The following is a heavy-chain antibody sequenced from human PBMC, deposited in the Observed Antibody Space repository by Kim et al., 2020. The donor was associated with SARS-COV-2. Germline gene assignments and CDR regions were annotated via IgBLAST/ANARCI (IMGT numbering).Heavy chain of an antibody. CDR1: GGSISSYY. CDR2: IYYSGST. J-gene: IGHJ6*02. Sequence: SETLSLTCTVSGGSISSYYWSWIRQPPGKGLEWIGYIYYSGSTNYNPSLKSRVTISVDTSKNQFSLKLSSVTAADTAVYYCARSREVYYYYYGMDVWGQGTTVTVSS. CDR3: ARSREVYYYYYGMDV. D-gene: IGHD1-26*01. V-gene: IGHV4-59*01.